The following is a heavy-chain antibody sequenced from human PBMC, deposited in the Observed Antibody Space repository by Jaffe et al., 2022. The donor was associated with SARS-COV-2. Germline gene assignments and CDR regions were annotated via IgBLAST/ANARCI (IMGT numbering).Heavy chain of an antibody. CDR2: INHDGSEK. CDR3: ATYYSGSYNALGS. J-gene: IGHJ5*02. Sequence: EVQLVESGGDLVQPGGSLRLSCAASEFTFSSYWMSWVRQAPGKGLEWVANINHDGSEKYYVDSVKGRFTISRDNAKNSLYLQMNSLRAEDTAIYYCATYYSGSYNALGSWGQGTLVTVSP. V-gene: IGHV3-7*03. D-gene: IGHD1-26*01. CDR1: EFTFSSYW.